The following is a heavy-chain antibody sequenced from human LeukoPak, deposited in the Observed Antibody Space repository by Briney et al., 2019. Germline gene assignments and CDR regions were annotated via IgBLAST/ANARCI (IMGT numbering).Heavy chain of an antibody. V-gene: IGHV3-23*01. CDR2: ISGSGGST. CDR1: GFTFSSYA. J-gene: IGHJ4*02. Sequence: GGSLRLSCAASGFTFSSYAMSWVRQAPGKGLEWVSAISGSGGSTYYADSVKGRFTISRDNSKNTPYLQMNSLRAEDTAVYYCAKDRGYSGYPWGYFDYWGQGTLVTVSS. D-gene: IGHD5-12*01. CDR3: AKDRGYSGYPWGYFDY.